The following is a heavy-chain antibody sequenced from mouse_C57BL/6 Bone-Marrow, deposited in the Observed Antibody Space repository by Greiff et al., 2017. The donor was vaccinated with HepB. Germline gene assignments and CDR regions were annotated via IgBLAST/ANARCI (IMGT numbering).Heavy chain of an antibody. Sequence: EVKVVESGGGLVKPGGSLKLSCAASGFTFSSYAMSWVRQTPEKRLEWVATISDGGSYTYYPDNVKGRFTISRDNAKNNLYLQMSHLKSEDTAMYYCARDEGLKVSFAYWGQGTLVTVSA. D-gene: IGHD1-3*01. CDR3: ARDEGLKVSFAY. CDR2: ISDGGSYT. J-gene: IGHJ3*01. CDR1: GFTFSSYA. V-gene: IGHV5-4*01.